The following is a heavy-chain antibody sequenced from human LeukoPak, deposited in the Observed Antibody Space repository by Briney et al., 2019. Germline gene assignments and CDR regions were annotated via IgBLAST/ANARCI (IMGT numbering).Heavy chain of an antibody. CDR1: GGSISSSNW. D-gene: IGHD6-19*01. V-gene: IGHV4-4*02. CDR3: ARDLVVAGTGAFDI. J-gene: IGHJ3*02. CDR2: IYHSGST. Sequence: SETLSLTCAVSGGSISSSNWWSWVRQPPGKGLEWIGEIYHSGSTNYNLSLKSRVTISVDKSKNQFSLKLRSVTAADTAVYYCARDLVVAGTGAFDIWGQGTVVTVSS.